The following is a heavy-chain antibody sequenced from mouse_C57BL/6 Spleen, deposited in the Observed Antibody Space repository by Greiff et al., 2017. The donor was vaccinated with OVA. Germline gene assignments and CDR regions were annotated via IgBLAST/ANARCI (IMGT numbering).Heavy chain of an antibody. CDR3: ARGIYYGNYLYAMDY. D-gene: IGHD2-1*01. V-gene: IGHV1-9*01. CDR1: GYTFTGYW. Sequence: QVQLQQSGAELMKPGASVKLSCKATGYTFTGYWIEWVKQRPGHGLEWIGEIFPGSGSTNYNEQFKGKATFTADTSSNTAYMPLSSLTTEYSAIDYCARGIYYGNYLYAMDYWGQGTSVTVSS. CDR2: IFPGSGST. J-gene: IGHJ4*01.